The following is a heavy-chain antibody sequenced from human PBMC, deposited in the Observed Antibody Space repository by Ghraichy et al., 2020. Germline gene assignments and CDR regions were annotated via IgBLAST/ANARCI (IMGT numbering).Heavy chain of an antibody. J-gene: IGHJ4*02. CDR1: GFTFSSYG. CDR3: AKDPRAYYFDY. CDR2: IRYDGSNK. V-gene: IGHV3-30*02. Sequence: GGSLRLSCAASGFTFSSYGINWVRKAPGKGLEWVAFIRYDGSNKYYADSVKGRFTISRDNSKNTLYLQMNSLRAEDTAVYYCAKDPRAYYFDYWGQGTLVTVSS.